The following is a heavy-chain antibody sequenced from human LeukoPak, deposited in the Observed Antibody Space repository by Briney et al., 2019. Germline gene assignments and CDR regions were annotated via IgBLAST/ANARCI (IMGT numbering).Heavy chain of an antibody. D-gene: IGHD1-1*01. J-gene: IGHJ4*01. CDR3: ASGRGAGYNINWPLN. V-gene: IGHV3-11*03. Sequence: PGGSLRLSCAASGFTFSDFYMSWIRQAPGKGLEWVSYISSGSDYTDYADSVKGRFTISRDNTDNSLYLQMNSLRGEDTAVYYCASGRGAGYNINWPLNWGHGTLVTVSS. CDR1: GFTFSDFY. CDR2: ISSGSDYT.